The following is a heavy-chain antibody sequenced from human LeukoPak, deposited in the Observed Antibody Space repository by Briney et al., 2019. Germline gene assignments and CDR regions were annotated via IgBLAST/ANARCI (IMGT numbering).Heavy chain of an antibody. D-gene: IGHD1-26*01. CDR2: FDPEGGEK. CDR1: GHTLTALF. CDR3: ATWYGGNYYFDY. J-gene: IGHJ4*02. Sequence: ASVKVSCKVSGHTLTALFMHWVRQAPGKGLEWMGGFDPEGGEKVYAQRFQGRVAMTEDRSTDTAYLELRSLRSEDTATYYCATWYGGNYYFDYWGQGTLVTVSS. V-gene: IGHV1-24*01.